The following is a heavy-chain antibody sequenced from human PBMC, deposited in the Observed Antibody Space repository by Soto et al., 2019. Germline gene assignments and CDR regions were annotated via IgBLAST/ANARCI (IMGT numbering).Heavy chain of an antibody. D-gene: IGHD6-6*01. CDR3: ARSIAARYNWFDP. CDR1: GYTFTGYY. J-gene: IGHJ5*02. V-gene: IGHV1-2*04. CDR2: INPNSGGT. Sequence: ASVKVSCKASGYTFTGYYMHWVRQAPGQGLEWMGWINPNSGGTNYAQKFQGWVTMTRDTSISTAYMELSRLRSDDTAVYYCARSIAARYNWFDPWGPGTLVTFSS.